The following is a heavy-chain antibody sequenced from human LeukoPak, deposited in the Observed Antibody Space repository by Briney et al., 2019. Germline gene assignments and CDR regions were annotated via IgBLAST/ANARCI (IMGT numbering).Heavy chain of an antibody. CDR3: GRVYYGSGSYYYGGGGLDY. D-gene: IGHD3-10*01. V-gene: IGHV3-11*04. J-gene: IGHJ4*02. CDR2: ISSSGSTI. Sequence: GGSLRLSCAASGFTFSDYYMSWIRQAPGKGLEWVSYISSSGSTIYYADSVKGRFTISRDNAKNSLYLQMNSLRAEDTAVYYCGRVYYGSGSYYYGGGGLDYWGQGTLVTVSS. CDR1: GFTFSDYY.